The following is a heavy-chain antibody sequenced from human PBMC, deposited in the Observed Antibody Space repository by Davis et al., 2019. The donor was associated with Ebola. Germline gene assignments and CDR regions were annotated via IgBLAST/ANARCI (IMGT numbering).Heavy chain of an antibody. CDR2: ISSSGSTI. Sequence: GESLKISCAASGFTVSSNYMSWIRQAPGKGLEWVSYISSSGSTIYYADSVKGRFTISRDNAKNSLYLQMNSLRAEDTAVYYCARRLSSAYYYYGMDVWGQGTTVTVSS. V-gene: IGHV3-11*01. J-gene: IGHJ6*02. CDR3: ARRLSSAYYYYGMDV. D-gene: IGHD4/OR15-4a*01. CDR1: GFTVSSNY.